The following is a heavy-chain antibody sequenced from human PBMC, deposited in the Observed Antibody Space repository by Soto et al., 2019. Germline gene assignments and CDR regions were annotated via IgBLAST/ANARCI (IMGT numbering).Heavy chain of an antibody. Sequence: QLHLVQSGAVVKKPGASVTVSCSASGYPVTAYYMRWVRQAPGRGLEWMGGINTATGAAKYTQTFQGRVTMTRGTSTSTVFMELGGLTSEDTAVFYCARGGGVGVAGSAAFDMWGQGTLVTVSS. CDR1: GYPVTAYY. V-gene: IGHV1-2*02. CDR2: INTATGAA. CDR3: ARGGGVGVAGSAAFDM. J-gene: IGHJ3*02. D-gene: IGHD3-3*01.